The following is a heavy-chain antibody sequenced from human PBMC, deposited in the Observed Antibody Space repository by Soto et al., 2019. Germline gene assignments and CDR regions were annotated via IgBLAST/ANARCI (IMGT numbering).Heavy chain of an antibody. Sequence: EVQLVESGGGLVKPGGSLRLSCAASGFTFSSYSMNWVRQAPGKGLEWVSSISSSSSYIYYADSVKGRFTISRDNAKNSLYLQMNSLRAEDTAVYYCAREPGAARRPGSTRYYGMDVWGQGTTVTVSS. CDR2: ISSSSSYI. CDR1: GFTFSSYS. V-gene: IGHV3-21*01. J-gene: IGHJ6*02. D-gene: IGHD6-6*01. CDR3: AREPGAARRPGSTRYYGMDV.